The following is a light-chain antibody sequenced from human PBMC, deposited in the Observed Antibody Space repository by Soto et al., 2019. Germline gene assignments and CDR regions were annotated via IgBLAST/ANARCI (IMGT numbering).Light chain of an antibody. CDR3: QQYGRSIT. Sequence: DIVLTQSPGTLSLSPGERATLSCRASQSLINAYIAWYQQKPGQAPRLLIYGASDRATGIPDRFSGSGSGTDFTLTISRLEPEDFAVYYCQQYGRSITFGQGTRREIK. CDR1: QSLINAY. V-gene: IGKV3-20*01. CDR2: GAS. J-gene: IGKJ5*01.